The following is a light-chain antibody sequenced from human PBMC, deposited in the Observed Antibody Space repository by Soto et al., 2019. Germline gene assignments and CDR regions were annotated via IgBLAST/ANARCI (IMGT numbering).Light chain of an antibody. V-gene: IGLV2-14*01. J-gene: IGLJ2*01. Sequence: QSVLTQPASVSGSPGQSLTISCTGTSSDVGGYKFVSWYQHHPGKAPKLMIYEVNNRPSGVSNRFSGSKSGNTASLTISGLQPEDEADYYCLSYTGSTRVVFGGGTKLTVL. CDR2: EVN. CDR3: LSYTGSTRVV. CDR1: SSDVGGYKF.